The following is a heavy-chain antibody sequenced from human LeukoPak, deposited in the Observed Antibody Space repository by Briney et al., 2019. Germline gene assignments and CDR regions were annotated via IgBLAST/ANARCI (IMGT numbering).Heavy chain of an antibody. CDR2: ISGIGDTI. CDR1: GFTFSGNG. Sequence: PGGSLRLSCAASGFTFSGNGMKWVRQAPGKGLEWVSYISGIGDTIYYADSVKGRFIISRDNARNSLYLQMNSLRAEDTAVYYCARGRYGNYSDYWGQGTLVAVSS. J-gene: IGHJ4*02. V-gene: IGHV3-48*03. CDR3: ARGRYGNYSDY. D-gene: IGHD4-17*01.